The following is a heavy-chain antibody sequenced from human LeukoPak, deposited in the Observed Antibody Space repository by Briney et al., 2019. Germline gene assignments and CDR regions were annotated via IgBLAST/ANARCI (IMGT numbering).Heavy chain of an antibody. CDR1: GYTFTSYD. V-gene: IGHV1-8*01. CDR2: MNPNSGNT. D-gene: IGHD3-10*01. J-gene: IGHJ6*04. CDR3: ARGPTMVRGVGLDV. Sequence: ASVKVSCKASGYTFTSYDINWVRQATGQGREWMGWMNPNSGNTGYAQKFQGRVTMTRNTSMSTAYMELSSLRSEDAAVYYCARGPTMVRGVGLDVWGKGTTVTVSS.